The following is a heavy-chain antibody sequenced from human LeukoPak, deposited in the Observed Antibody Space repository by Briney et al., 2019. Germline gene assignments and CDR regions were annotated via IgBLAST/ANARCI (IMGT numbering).Heavy chain of an antibody. J-gene: IGHJ5*02. D-gene: IGHD1-14*01. CDR2: ISWDGDNT. V-gene: IGHV3-43*01. CDR3: AKGTGKSTLNWFAP. CDR1: GFTFDDYT. Sequence: GGSLRLSCAASGFTFDDYTMHWVRQAPGKGLEWVSLISWDGDNTYYADSVKGRFTISRDNNKNSLYLQINSLRTEDTALYYCAKGTGKSTLNWFAPWGQGTLVTVSS.